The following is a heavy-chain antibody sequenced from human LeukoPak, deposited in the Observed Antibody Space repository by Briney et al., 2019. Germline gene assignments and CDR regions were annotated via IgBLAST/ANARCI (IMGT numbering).Heavy chain of an antibody. Sequence: PGGSLRLSCAASGFTFPNYWMSWVRQAPGKGLGWVANIRQDGSEKFYVDSVKGRSTISRDNDKSSLYLQMNSLRGEDTAVYFCVRVGGSWELILWGQGTLVTVS. J-gene: IGHJ4*02. CDR2: IRQDGSEK. CDR3: VRVGGSWELIL. D-gene: IGHD2-15*01. V-gene: IGHV3-7*01. CDR1: GFTFPNYW.